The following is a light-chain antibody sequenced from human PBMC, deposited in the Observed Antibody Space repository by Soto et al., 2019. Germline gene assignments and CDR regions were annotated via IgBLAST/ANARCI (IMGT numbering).Light chain of an antibody. J-gene: IGKJ1*01. CDR3: QQSFSSPPT. CDR2: AAS. Sequence: DIQMTQSPSALSASVGDRVTITCRASRASQTISYYLNWYQKKPGKAPKLLIYAASTLQRGVPSRFSGTESGPDFSLTISSLQPEDFGTYYCQQSFSSPPTFGQGTKVELK. CDR1: QTISYY. V-gene: IGKV1-39*01.